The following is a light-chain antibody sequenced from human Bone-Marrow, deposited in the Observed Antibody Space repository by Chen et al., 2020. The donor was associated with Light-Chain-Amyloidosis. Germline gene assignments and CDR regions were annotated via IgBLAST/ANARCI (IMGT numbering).Light chain of an antibody. Sequence: SYELTQPPSVSVSPGPTARFTSSGADLPTKYAYWYQQKPGQAPVLVIHRDTERPSGISERFSGSSSGTTATLTISGVQAEDEADYHCQSADSSGTYEVIFGGGTKLTVL. CDR3: QSADSSGTYEVI. CDR1: DLPTKY. CDR2: RDT. V-gene: IGLV3-25*03. J-gene: IGLJ2*01.